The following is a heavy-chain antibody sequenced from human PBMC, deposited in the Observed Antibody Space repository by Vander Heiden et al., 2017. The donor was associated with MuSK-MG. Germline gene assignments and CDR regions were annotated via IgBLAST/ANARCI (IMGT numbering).Heavy chain of an antibody. D-gene: IGHD3-10*01. Sequence: EVQLVESGGGLVQPGGSLTLSCATSGFTFSDYWMTWVRQTPGKGLEWVANIKPDGSQKVYVDSVKGRFTISRDNAENSLYLQMNSLTAEDTALYYCARWRDYYGAWGQGTLVTVSS. J-gene: IGHJ5*02. V-gene: IGHV3-7*01. CDR3: ARWRDYYGA. CDR1: GFTFSDYW. CDR2: IKPDGSQK.